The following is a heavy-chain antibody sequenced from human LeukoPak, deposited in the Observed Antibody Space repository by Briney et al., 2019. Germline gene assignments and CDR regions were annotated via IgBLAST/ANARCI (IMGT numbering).Heavy chain of an antibody. D-gene: IGHD4-17*01. CDR3: AKGLRSDY. CDR2: ISGSGGST. Sequence: GGSLRLSCAASGLTFSSYGMSWVRQAPGKGLEWVSSISGSGGSTYYADSVKGRFTISRDDSKNTLYLQMNSLRAEDTAVYFCAKGLRSDYWGQGTLVTVSS. J-gene: IGHJ4*02. CDR1: GLTFSSYG. V-gene: IGHV3-23*01.